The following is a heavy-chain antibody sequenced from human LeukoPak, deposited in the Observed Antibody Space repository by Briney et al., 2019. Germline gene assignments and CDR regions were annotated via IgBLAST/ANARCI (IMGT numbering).Heavy chain of an antibody. Sequence: GRSLRLSYAASGFTFSSYGMHWVRQAPGKGLEWVAVIWYDGSNKYYADSVKGRFTISRDNSKNTLYLQMNSLRAEDTAVYYCAKDSSSGWPRDWGQGTLVTVSS. CDR3: AKDSSSGWPRD. V-gene: IGHV3-33*06. J-gene: IGHJ4*02. CDR2: IWYDGSNK. D-gene: IGHD6-19*01. CDR1: GFTFSSYG.